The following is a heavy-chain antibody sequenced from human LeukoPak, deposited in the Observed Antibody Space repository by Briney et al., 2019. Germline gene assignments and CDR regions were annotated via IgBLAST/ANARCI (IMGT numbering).Heavy chain of an antibody. J-gene: IGHJ3*02. CDR1: GYTFTSYD. V-gene: IGHV7-4-1*02. CDR2: INTNTGNP. CDR3: AREPRSSSPGEQQLVRAFDI. D-gene: IGHD6-13*01. Sequence: ASVKVSCMASGYTFTSYDMNWVRQAPGQGLEWMGWINTNTGNPTYAQGFTGRFVFSLDTSVSTAYLQISSLKAEDTAMYYCAREPRSSSPGEQQLVRAFDIWGQGTMVTVSS.